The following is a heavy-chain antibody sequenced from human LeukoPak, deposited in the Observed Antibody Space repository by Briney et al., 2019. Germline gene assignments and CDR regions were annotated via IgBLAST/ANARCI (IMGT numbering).Heavy chain of an antibody. CDR2: IRGSGET. Sequence: PGGSLRLSCAVSGFSVSNYYMNWVRQAPGKGLEWVSLIRGSGETFYADSVKGRFTISRDDSKNTVHLQMNSLRVEDTADYLCARDPPATPDLVQLAPWGQGTLVTVSS. D-gene: IGHD1-14*01. J-gene: IGHJ5*02. CDR3: ARDPPATPDLVQLAP. CDR1: GFSVSNYY. V-gene: IGHV3-66*03.